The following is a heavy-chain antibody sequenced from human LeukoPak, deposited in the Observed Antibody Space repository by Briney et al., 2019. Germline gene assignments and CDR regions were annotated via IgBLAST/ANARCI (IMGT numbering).Heavy chain of an antibody. D-gene: IGHD4-23*01. V-gene: IGHV3-23*01. J-gene: IGHJ3*02. CDR3: ATLTGGDDAFDI. Sequence: GGSLRLSCAASGFIFSNYEMNWVRQAPGKGLEWVSAISGSGGSTYYADSVKGRFTISRDNSKNTLYLQMNSLRAEDTAVYYCATLTGGDDAFDIWGQGTMVTVSS. CDR2: ISGSGGST. CDR1: GFIFSNYE.